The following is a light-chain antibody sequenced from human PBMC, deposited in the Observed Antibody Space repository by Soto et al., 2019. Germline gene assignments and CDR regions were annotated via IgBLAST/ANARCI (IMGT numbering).Light chain of an antibody. J-gene: IGKJ1*01. CDR3: QQYNNYWT. V-gene: IGKV1-5*01. CDR1: QSLSSW. Sequence: DIQMTQSPSTLSASVGDRVTITCRASQSLSSWLAWYQQKPGKAPKLLIYDASSLESGVPSRFSGSGPGTEFTLTISSLQPDDFATYYCQQYNNYWTFGHGTKVDIK. CDR2: DAS.